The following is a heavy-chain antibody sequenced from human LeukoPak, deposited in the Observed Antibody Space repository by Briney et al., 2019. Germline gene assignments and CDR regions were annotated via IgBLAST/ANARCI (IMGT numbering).Heavy chain of an antibody. J-gene: IGHJ4*02. D-gene: IGHD3-9*01. CDR3: VKGDNNILTGYYNSFDY. Sequence: GGSLRLSCAASGFTFSSHAMSWVRQAPGKGLEWVSTISGSGISTYYADSVKGRFTISRDNSRNMLYLQMNSLRAEDTALYYCVKGDNNILTGYYNSFDYWGQGTLVTVSS. CDR2: ISGSGIST. CDR1: GFTFSSHA. V-gene: IGHV3-23*01.